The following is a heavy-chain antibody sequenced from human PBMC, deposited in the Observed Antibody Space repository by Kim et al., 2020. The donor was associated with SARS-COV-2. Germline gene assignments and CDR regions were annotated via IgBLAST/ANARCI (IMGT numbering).Heavy chain of an antibody. D-gene: IGHD3-10*01. Sequence: TYYAGSGKGRFTISRDNSKPTLYLQVSSLRADDTAVYYCVKDRGDSAHWGQGALVTVSS. V-gene: IGHV3-23*01. CDR3: VKDRGDSAH. J-gene: IGHJ4*02. CDR2: T.